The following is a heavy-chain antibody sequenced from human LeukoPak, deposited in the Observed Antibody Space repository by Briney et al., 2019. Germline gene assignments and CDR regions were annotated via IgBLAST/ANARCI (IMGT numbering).Heavy chain of an antibody. CDR1: GFTFSSYA. V-gene: IGHV3-30*01. Sequence: GRSLRLSCAASGFTFSSYAMHWVRQAPGKGLEWVAVISYDGSNKYYADSVKGRFTISRDNSKNTLYLQMNSLSAEDTAVYYCAREFSDWGQGTLVTVSS. CDR3: AREFSD. CDR2: ISYDGSNK. J-gene: IGHJ4*02.